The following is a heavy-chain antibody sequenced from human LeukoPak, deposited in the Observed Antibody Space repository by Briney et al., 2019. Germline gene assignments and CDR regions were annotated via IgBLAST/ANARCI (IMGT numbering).Heavy chain of an antibody. V-gene: IGHV3-30*18. CDR1: GFTFSSYN. D-gene: IGHD3-10*01. Sequence: GGSLRLPCAASGFTFSSYNMNWVRQAPGKGLEWVAVISYDGSNKYYADSVKGRFTISRDNSKNTLYLQMNSLRAEDTAVYYCAKGLFGSGSTGFDYWGQGTLVTVSS. CDR3: AKGLFGSGSTGFDY. CDR2: ISYDGSNK. J-gene: IGHJ4*02.